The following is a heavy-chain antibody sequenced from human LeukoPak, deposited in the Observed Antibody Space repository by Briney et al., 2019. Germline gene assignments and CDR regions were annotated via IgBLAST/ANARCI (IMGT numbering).Heavy chain of an antibody. CDR3: AKSFKGARHPFDY. CDR1: GFTFDDYA. D-gene: IGHD1-26*01. J-gene: IGHJ4*02. CDR2: ISWNSGSI. V-gene: IGHV3-9*01. Sequence: GRSLRLSCAASGFTFDDYAMHWVRQAPGKGLEWVSGISWNSGSIGYADSVKGRFTISRDNAKNSLYLQMNSLRAEDTALYYCAKSFKGARHPFDYWGQGTLVTVSS.